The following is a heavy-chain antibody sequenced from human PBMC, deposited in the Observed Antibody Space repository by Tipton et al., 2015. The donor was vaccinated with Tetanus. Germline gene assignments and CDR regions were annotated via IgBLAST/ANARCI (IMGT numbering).Heavy chain of an antibody. CDR3: ARDARFLEWLVVSTNYYYGMDV. V-gene: IGHV3-30*04. Sequence: PLRLSCAASGFTFSSYAMHWVRQAPGKGLEWVAVISYDGSNKYYADSVKGRFTISRDNSKNTLYLQMNSLRAEDTAVYYCARDARFLEWLVVSTNYYYGMDVWGQGTTVTVSS. CDR2: ISYDGSNK. D-gene: IGHD3-3*01. CDR1: GFTFSSYA. J-gene: IGHJ6*02.